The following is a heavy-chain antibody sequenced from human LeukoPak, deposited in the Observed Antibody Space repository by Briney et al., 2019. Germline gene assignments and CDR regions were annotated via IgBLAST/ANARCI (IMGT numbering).Heavy chain of an antibody. V-gene: IGHV3-23*01. CDR1: VFTLSIYA. Sequence: GGTLRLSRAASVFTLSIYAIRWVRQAPGKGREWVSAISGSGGSTYYADSVKGRFTISRDNSKNTLYLQMNSLRAEDTAVYYCAKYDLDWGQGTLVTVSS. CDR3: AKYDLD. D-gene: IGHD3-3*01. J-gene: IGHJ4*02. CDR2: ISGSGGST.